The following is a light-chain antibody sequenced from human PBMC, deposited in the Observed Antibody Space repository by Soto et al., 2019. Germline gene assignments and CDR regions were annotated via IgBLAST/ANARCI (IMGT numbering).Light chain of an antibody. CDR2: GVY. CDR1: EPIKTYY. J-gene: IGKJ4*01. CDR3: QQYETSPFT. V-gene: IGKV3-20*01. Sequence: IVLTQSPGTLSLSPGETATLSCKASEPIKTYYFGWYQQKPGQSPRLLIFGVYSRATGIPDRFSGSGSGTHFTLSIRRLESEDFAVYYCQQYETSPFTFGGGTKVDIK.